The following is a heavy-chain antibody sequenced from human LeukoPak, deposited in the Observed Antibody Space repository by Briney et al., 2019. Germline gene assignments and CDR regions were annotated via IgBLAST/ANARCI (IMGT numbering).Heavy chain of an antibody. CDR2: INHSGST. CDR1: GGSFSGYY. V-gene: IGHV4-34*01. Sequence: PSETLSLTCAVYGGSFSGYYWSWIRQPPGKGLEWIGEINHSGSTNYNPSLKSRVTISVDTSKNQFSLKLSSVTAEDTAVYYCARVKWAAAGKMDYWGQGTLVTVSS. J-gene: IGHJ4*02. D-gene: IGHD6-13*01. CDR3: ARVKWAAAGKMDY.